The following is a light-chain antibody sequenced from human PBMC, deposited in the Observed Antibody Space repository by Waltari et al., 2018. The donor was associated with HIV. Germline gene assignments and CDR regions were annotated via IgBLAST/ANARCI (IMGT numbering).Light chain of an antibody. CDR3: AAWGNSLSLL. CDR1: SSNIGSNY. Sequence: QSVLTQPPSASGTPGQRVTISCSGSSSNIGSNYVYWYQQLPGTAPNLLLDRNNQRPSGVPDRFSGSKSGTSASLAISGLRSEDEADYYCAAWGNSLSLLFGGGTKLTVL. J-gene: IGLJ2*01. CDR2: RNN. V-gene: IGLV1-47*01.